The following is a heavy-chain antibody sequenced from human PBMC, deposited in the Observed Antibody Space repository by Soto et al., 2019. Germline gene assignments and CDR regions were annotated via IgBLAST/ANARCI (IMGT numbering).Heavy chain of an antibody. V-gene: IGHV1-69*13. CDR1: GGTFSSYA. Sequence: GASVKVSCKASGGTFSSYAISWVRQAPGQGLEWMGGIIPIFGTANYAQKFQGRVTITADESTSTAYMELSSLRSEDTAVYYCARGYNTVINYYYYYGMDAWGQGATVTVS. D-gene: IGHD4-17*01. CDR2: IIPIFGTA. CDR3: ARGYNTVINYYYYYGMDA. J-gene: IGHJ6*02.